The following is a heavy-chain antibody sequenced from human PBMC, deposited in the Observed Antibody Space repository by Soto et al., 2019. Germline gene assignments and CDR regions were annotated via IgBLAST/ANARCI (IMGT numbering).Heavy chain of an antibody. Sequence: QVQLVESGGGVVQPGRSLRLSCAASGFTFSSYGMHWVRQAPGKGLEWVAVIWYDGSNKYYADSVKGRFTISRDNSKNTLYPQMNSLRAEDTAVYYCAREESSGWFLWGLGGQGTLVTVSS. D-gene: IGHD6-19*01. J-gene: IGHJ4*02. CDR3: AREESSGWFLWGL. CDR2: IWYDGSNK. V-gene: IGHV3-33*01. CDR1: GFTFSSYG.